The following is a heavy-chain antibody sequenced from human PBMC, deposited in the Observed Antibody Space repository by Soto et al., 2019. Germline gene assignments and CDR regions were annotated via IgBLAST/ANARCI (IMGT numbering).Heavy chain of an antibody. CDR1: GYTXTSYG. CDR2: ISAYNGNT. D-gene: IGHD1-26*01. CDR3: ARDLVGAPGY. Sequence: GXSXKVSFKASGYTXTSYGIRLVRQAPGQGLEWMGWISAYNGNTNYAQKLQGRVTMTTDTSTSTAYMELRSLRSDDTAVYYCARDLVGAPGYWGQGTLVTVSS. J-gene: IGHJ4*02. V-gene: IGHV1-18*04.